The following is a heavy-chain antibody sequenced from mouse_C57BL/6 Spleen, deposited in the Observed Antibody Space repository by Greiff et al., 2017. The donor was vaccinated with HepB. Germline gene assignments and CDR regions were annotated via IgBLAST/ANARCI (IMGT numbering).Heavy chain of an antibody. CDR2: IHPNSGST. CDR3: ARGDYYGRIDY. Sequence: QVQLQQPGAELVKPGASVKLSCKASGYTFTSYWMHWVKQRPGQGLEWIGMIHPNSGSTNYNEKFKSKATLTVDKSSSTAYMQLSSLTSEDSEVYYCARGDYYGRIDYWGQGTTLTVSS. J-gene: IGHJ2*01. V-gene: IGHV1-64*01. D-gene: IGHD1-1*01. CDR1: GYTFTSYW.